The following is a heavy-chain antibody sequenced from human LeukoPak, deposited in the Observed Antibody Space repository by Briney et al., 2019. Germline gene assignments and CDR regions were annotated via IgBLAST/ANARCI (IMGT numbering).Heavy chain of an antibody. CDR3: TTGRRN. CDR2: IKSKNDGGTT. Sequence: GGSLRLSCAASGFTFSNAWMSWVRQAPGKGLEWVGRIKSKNDGGTTDYAAPVKGRFTISRDDSKNTLYLQMNSLKTEDTAVYYCTTGRRNWGQGTLVTVSS. J-gene: IGHJ4*02. V-gene: IGHV3-15*01. CDR1: GFTFSNAW.